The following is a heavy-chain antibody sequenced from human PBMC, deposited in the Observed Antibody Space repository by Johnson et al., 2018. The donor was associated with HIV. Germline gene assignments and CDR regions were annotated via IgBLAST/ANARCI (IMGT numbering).Heavy chain of an antibody. Sequence: VQLVESGGGVVRPGGSLRLSCAASGFTFSSYDMHWVRQATGKGLEWVSAIGTAGDTYYPGSVKGRVTISRENAKNSLYLQRNSLRAGDTAVYYCARRSIRSDGFDIWGQGTMVTVSS. J-gene: IGHJ3*02. CDR3: ARRSIRSDGFDI. D-gene: IGHD4-11*01. V-gene: IGHV3-13*01. CDR1: GFTFSSYD. CDR2: IGTAGDT.